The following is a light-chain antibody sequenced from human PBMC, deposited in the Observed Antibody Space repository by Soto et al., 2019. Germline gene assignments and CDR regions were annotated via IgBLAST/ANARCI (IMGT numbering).Light chain of an antibody. CDR1: SSDVGYYNY. Sequence: QSALTQPASVSGSPGQSITISCTGTSSDVGYYNYVSWYQQHPGKAPKLMIYDVHYRPSGVSDRVSGSKSGNTASLTLSGLQAEDEADYYCSSYTSSSTLVFGTGTKLTVL. V-gene: IGLV2-14*03. J-gene: IGLJ1*01. CDR2: DVH. CDR3: SSYTSSSTLV.